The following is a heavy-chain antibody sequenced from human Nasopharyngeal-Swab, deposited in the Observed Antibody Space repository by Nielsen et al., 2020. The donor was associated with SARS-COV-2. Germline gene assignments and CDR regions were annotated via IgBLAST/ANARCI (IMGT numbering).Heavy chain of an antibody. V-gene: IGHV3-23*01. CDR1: GFTFSNYA. J-gene: IGHJ4*02. Sequence: GGSLRLSCAASGFTFSNYAMSWVRQAPGKGLEWVSVISIGGGGTTFYADSVKGRFTISRDNSKNTLFLQMNSLRVEDTAVYYCARGDTDLVTIRDYWGQGTLVTVSS. D-gene: IGHD5-18*01. CDR3: ARGDTDLVTIRDY. CDR2: ISIGGGGTT.